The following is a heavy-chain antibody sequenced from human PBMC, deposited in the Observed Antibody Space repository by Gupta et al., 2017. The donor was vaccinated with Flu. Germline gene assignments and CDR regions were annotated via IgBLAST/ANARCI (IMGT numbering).Heavy chain of an antibody. CDR2: VGPAGDT. CDR3: ARGIRYFDSGVPYFDQ. D-gene: IGHD3-9*01. CDR1: GFRFSSYD. Sequence: EVQLMESGGSLVQPGGSLRLSCEASGFRFSSYDMHWVRQGIGKGLEWVSGVGPAGDTYYGDTVKGRFIVPRDNAKNALYLQMKGLRAGDTAIYYGARGIRYFDSGVPYFDQWGQGTLITVSS. J-gene: IGHJ4*02. V-gene: IGHV3-13*04.